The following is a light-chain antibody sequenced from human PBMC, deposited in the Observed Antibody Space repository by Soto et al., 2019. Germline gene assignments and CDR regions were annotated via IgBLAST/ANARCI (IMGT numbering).Light chain of an antibody. CDR1: SSDVGDYNY. CDR3: SSYASSGGHNYV. Sequence: QSALAQPASVSGSPGQSITISCTATSSDVGDYNYVSWYQQHPGKAPKLIIFEVTNRPSGISNRFSGSKSGNTASLTISGLQAEDEAVYYCSSYASSGGHNYVFATGTKLTVL. V-gene: IGLV2-14*01. J-gene: IGLJ1*01. CDR2: EVT.